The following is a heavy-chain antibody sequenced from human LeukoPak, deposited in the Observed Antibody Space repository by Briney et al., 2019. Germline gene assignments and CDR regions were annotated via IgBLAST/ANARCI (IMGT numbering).Heavy chain of an antibody. V-gene: IGHV3-30*18. CDR3: AKKKTTGYYFYYAMDV. J-gene: IGHJ6*02. CDR1: GFTFSTYD. Sequence: GGSLRLSCAASGFTFSTYDMHWVRQAPDKGLEWVAVTSYDGSNNYHAESVRGRFTISRDNSKSTLYLQMSSLRAEDTALYYCAKKKTTGYYFYYAMDVWGQGTTVTVSS. CDR2: TSYDGSNN. D-gene: IGHD1-14*01.